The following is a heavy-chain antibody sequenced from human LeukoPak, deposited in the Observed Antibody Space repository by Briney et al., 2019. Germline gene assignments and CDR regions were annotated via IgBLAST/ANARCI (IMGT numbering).Heavy chain of an antibody. Sequence: GGSLRLSCAVSGFTFSSYAMHWVRRAPGKGLEWVAVISYDGNNKYYADSVKGRFTISRDNSKNTLYLQMNSLRAEDTALYYCATLPTWGQGTLVTVSS. CDR1: GFTFSSYA. CDR3: ATLPT. CDR2: ISYDGNNK. D-gene: IGHD4-17*01. V-gene: IGHV3-30-3*01. J-gene: IGHJ4*02.